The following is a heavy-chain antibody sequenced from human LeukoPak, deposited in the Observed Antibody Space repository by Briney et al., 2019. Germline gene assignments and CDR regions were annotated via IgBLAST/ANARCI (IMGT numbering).Heavy chain of an antibody. J-gene: IGHJ6*03. CDR2: IYYSGRT. CDR1: GVSISSSNSY. D-gene: IGHD1-1*01. CDR3: ARAVQLERPPPLIGYYYMDV. V-gene: IGHV4-61*01. Sequence: PSETLSLTCTVSGVSISSSNSYWSWIRQPPGKGLEWIGYIYYSGRTHYNPSLKSRVTISVDTSKNQFSLRLSSVTAADTAVYYCARAVQLERPPPLIGYYYMDVWGKGTTVTVSS.